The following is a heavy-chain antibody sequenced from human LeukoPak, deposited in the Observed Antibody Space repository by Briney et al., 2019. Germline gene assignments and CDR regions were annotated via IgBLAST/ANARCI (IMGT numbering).Heavy chain of an antibody. V-gene: IGHV1-46*01. J-gene: IGHJ4*02. CDR2: INASGGST. D-gene: IGHD5-24*01. Sequence: ASVKVSCKASGGTFSSYAISWVRQAPGQGLEWMGIINASGGSTSYAQKFQGRVTMTRDTSTSTVYMELSSLGSEDTAVYYCARGEMATIFFDYWGQGTLVTVSS. CDR1: GGTFSSYA. CDR3: ARGEMATIFFDY.